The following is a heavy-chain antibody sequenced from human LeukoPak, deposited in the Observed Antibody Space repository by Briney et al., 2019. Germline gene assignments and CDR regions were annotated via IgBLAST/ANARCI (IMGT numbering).Heavy chain of an antibody. D-gene: IGHD6-19*01. V-gene: IGHV5-51*01. Sequence: GESLKISCKSSGYSFTTYWIGWVRQMPGKGLEWMGIIYPGDSDTRYSPSFQGQVTISADKSISTAYLQWSSLKASDTAMYYCARPGYSSGWYVDYWGQGTLVTASS. CDR3: ARPGYSSGWYVDY. CDR1: GYSFTTYW. CDR2: IYPGDSDT. J-gene: IGHJ4*02.